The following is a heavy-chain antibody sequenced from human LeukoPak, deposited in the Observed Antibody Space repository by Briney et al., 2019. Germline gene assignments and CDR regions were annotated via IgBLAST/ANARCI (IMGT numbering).Heavy chain of an antibody. CDR2: ISSSSSYI. J-gene: IGHJ6*02. Sequence: GGSLRLSCAASGFTFSSYSMNWVRQAPGKGLEWVSSISSSSSYIYYADSVKGRFTISRDNAKNSLYLQMNSLRAEDTAVYYCARDLVKTDNYYYGMDVWGQGTTVTVSS. D-gene: IGHD2-15*01. V-gene: IGHV3-21*01. CDR1: GFTFSSYS. CDR3: ARDLVKTDNYYYGMDV.